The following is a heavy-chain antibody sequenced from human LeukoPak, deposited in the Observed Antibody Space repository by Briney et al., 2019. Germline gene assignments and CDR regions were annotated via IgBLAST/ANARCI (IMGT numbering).Heavy chain of an antibody. CDR3: ARTTGFGVAGGYYSDY. D-gene: IGHD6-19*01. CDR2: VYASGGT. Sequence: SETLSLTCSVSGDSMSSYYWSWIRQSAGKGLEWIGRVYASGGTRYNPSLKSRVTMSVDTSKNQFSLKLTSVTAADTAVYYCARTTGFGVAGGYYSDYWGQGILVTVSS. V-gene: IGHV4-4*07. CDR1: GDSMSSYY. J-gene: IGHJ4*02.